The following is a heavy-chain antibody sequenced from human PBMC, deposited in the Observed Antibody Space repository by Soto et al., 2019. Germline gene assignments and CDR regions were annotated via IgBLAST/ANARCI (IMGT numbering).Heavy chain of an antibody. CDR1: GGTFSTYT. CDR2: IIPIIGII. J-gene: IGHJ4*02. D-gene: IGHD3-22*01. CDR3: AADHYDSSGYWTLSDY. V-gene: IGHV1-69*02. Sequence: PVKGSCKASGGTFSTYTITWGRQAPGQGLEWMGRIIPIIGIINYAQKFQGRVTITADKFTGTAYMELTRLRSDDTAVYYCAADHYDSSGYWTLSDYWGQGTLVTVSS.